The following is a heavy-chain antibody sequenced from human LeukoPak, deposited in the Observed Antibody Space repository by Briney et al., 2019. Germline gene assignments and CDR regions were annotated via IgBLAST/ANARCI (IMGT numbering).Heavy chain of an antibody. V-gene: IGHV3-23*01. CDR3: AKGDDTSGYSPYYYCGMDV. Sequence: GGSLRLSCAASGLTFSSSAVSWVRQAPGKGLEWLSTINGGGGATYYADSVTGRFTISSDTSQNTLYLQMNSLRAEDTAVYYCAKGDDTSGYSPYYYCGMDVWGQGTTVTVSS. CDR1: GLTFSSSA. D-gene: IGHD3-22*01. J-gene: IGHJ6*02. CDR2: INGGGGAT.